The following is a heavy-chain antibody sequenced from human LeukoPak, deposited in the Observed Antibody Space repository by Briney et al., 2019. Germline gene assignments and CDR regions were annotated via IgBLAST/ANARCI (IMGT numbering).Heavy chain of an antibody. CDR2: IYHSGST. D-gene: IGHD6-19*01. CDR1: GGSISSGGYY. V-gene: IGHV4-30-2*01. J-gene: IGHJ4*02. CDR3: ARGPRGSGWYGDY. Sequence: PSETLSLTCTVSGGSISSGGYYWSWIRQPPGKGLEWIGYIYHSGSTFYNPSLRGRVTISVDTSKNQFSLKLSSVTAADTAVYYCARGPRGSGWYGDYWGQGTLVTVSS.